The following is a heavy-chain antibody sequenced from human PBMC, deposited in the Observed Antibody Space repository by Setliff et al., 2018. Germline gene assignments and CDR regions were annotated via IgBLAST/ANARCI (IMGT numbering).Heavy chain of an antibody. V-gene: IGHV5-51*01. Sequence: PGESLKISCKGSGYSLTSYWIGWVRQVPGKGLEWMGIIYPGDSDTRYSPSFQGQVTISADKSISTAYLQWSSLKASDTAIYYCARVGPLTDDAFDIWGQGTMVTVSS. CDR3: ARVGPLTDDAFDI. CDR1: GYSLTSYW. D-gene: IGHD1-26*01. CDR2: IYPGDSDT. J-gene: IGHJ3*02.